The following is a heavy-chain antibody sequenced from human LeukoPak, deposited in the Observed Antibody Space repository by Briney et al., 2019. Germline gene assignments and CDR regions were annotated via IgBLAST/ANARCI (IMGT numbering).Heavy chain of an antibody. Sequence: PSETLSLTCTVSGVSISSSNSYWGWIRQPPGKGLEWIGSIYYTGNTYYNASLKSRVTISIDTSKNQISLRLTSVTATDTAVYYCARVTAYSGTNWGQGTLVTVSS. J-gene: IGHJ4*02. D-gene: IGHD1-26*01. CDR3: ARVTAYSGTN. CDR1: GVSISSSNSY. CDR2: IYYTGNT. V-gene: IGHV4-39*01.